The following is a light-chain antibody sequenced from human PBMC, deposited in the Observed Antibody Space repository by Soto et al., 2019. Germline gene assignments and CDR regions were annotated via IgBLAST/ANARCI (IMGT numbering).Light chain of an antibody. CDR2: LNSDGSH. V-gene: IGLV4-69*01. CDR1: SLHSSYA. J-gene: IGLJ3*02. Sequence: QLVLTQSPSASASLGASVKLTCTLSSLHSSYAIAWHQQQPEKGPRYLMKLNSDGSHTKGDGIPDRFSGCSSGAERYLTISSLQSEDEADYYCQTWGTGYWVFGGGTKVTVL. CDR3: QTWGTGYWV.